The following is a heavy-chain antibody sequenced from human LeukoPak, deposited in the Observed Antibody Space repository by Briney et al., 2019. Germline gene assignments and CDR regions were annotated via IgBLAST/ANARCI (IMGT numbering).Heavy chain of an antibody. CDR3: ARVARYSSGWAPSYYYYMDV. CDR2: IIPIFGTA. CDR1: GGTFSSYA. J-gene: IGHJ6*03. D-gene: IGHD6-19*01. Sequence: GASVKVSCKASGGTFSSYAISWVRQAPGQGLEWMGGIIPIFGTANYAQKFQGRVTITTDESTSTAYMELSSLRSEDTAVYYCARVARYSSGWAPSYYYYMDVWGKGTTVTVSS. V-gene: IGHV1-69*05.